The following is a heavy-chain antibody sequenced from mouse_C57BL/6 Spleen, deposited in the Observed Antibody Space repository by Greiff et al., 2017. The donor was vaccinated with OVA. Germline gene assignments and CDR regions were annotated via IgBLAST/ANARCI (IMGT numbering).Heavy chain of an antibody. Sequence: EVQLQQSGPELVKPGASVKISCKASGYTFTDYYMNWVKQSHGKSLEWIGDINPNNGGTSYNQKFKGKATLTVDKSSSTAYMELRSLTSEDSAVYYCARDDGGAYWGQGTLVTVSA. V-gene: IGHV1-26*01. J-gene: IGHJ3*01. D-gene: IGHD2-3*01. CDR1: GYTFTDYY. CDR2: INPNNGGT. CDR3: ARDDGGAY.